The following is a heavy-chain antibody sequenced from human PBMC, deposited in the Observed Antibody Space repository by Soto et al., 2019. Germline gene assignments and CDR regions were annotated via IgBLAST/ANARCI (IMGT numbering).Heavy chain of an antibody. J-gene: IGHJ6*02. D-gene: IGHD3-3*01. CDR2: IIPIFGTT. V-gene: IGHV1-69*12. CDR1: GGTFSSSA. Sequence: QVQLMQSGAEVKKPGSSVKVSCKASGGTFSSSAISWVRQAPGQGLQWMGGIIPIFGTTNYAQKFQGRVTIIADETTSTAYMELRSLRSEDTAVYYCARVITIFGADSGMDVWCQGTTVTVSS. CDR3: ARVITIFGADSGMDV.